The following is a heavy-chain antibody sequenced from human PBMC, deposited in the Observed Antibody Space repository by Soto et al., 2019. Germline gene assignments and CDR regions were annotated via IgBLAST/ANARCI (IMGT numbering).Heavy chain of an antibody. CDR3: ARDVDTAMVSWFDP. D-gene: IGHD5-18*01. Sequence: ASVKVSCKASGYTFTGYYMHWVRQAPGQGLEWMGWINPNSGGTNYAQKFQGRVTMTRDTSISTAYMELSRLRSDDTAVYYCARDVDTAMVSWFDPWGQGTLVTV. CDR1: GYTFTGYY. J-gene: IGHJ5*02. CDR2: INPNSGGT. V-gene: IGHV1-2*02.